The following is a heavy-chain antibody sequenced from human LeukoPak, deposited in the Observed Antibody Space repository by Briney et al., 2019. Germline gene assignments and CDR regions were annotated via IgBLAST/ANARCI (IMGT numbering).Heavy chain of an antibody. CDR3: AREAYASGSFRTDYYYMDV. D-gene: IGHD3-10*01. CDR2: ISPTSGGT. J-gene: IGHJ6*03. V-gene: IGHV1-2*02. Sequence: ASVKVSCKASGYTFTGYYMHWVRQAPGQGLEWMGWISPTSGGTDYAQKFQGRVTMTRDTSISTAYMELSRLRSDDTAVYYCAREAYASGSFRTDYYYMDVWGKGTTVTISS. CDR1: GYTFTGYY.